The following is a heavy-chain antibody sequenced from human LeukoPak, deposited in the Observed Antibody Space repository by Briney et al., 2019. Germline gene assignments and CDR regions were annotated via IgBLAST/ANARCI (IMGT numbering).Heavy chain of an antibody. V-gene: IGHV3-23*01. CDR3: VCYDNAAEYFHY. Sequence: PGGSLRLSCAASGFTFNTYAMSWVRQAPGKGLEWVSSITTSGGSTSYADSVRGRFTISRDNSKNTLYLQMNSLRAEDTAQYYCVCYDNAAEYFHYWGQGTLVTVSS. CDR2: ITTSGGST. D-gene: IGHD3-22*01. CDR1: GFTFNTYA. J-gene: IGHJ1*01.